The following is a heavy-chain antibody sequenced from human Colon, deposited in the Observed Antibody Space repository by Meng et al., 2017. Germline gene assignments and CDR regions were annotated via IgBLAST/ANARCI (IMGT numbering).Heavy chain of an antibody. Sequence: ERRLGLVRPTETLSLICSVSGGSVISNSYYASWIRQPPGKGLEWIGFIYYSGSTNYNPSLKSRVTISVDTSKNQFSLKVSSVTAADTAVYYCARDSGYDKNWFDPWGQGTLVTVSS. CDR1: GGSVISNSYY. V-gene: IGHV4-61*01. D-gene: IGHD5-12*01. J-gene: IGHJ5*02. CDR3: ARDSGYDKNWFDP. CDR2: IYYSGST.